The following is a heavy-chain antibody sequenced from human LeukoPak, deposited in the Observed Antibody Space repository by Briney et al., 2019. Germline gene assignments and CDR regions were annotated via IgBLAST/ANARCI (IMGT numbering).Heavy chain of an antibody. CDR1: GFTFSSYF. Sequence: PGGSLRLSCAASGFTFSSYFLTWVRQAPGKGLEWVANIKQDGSEKQYVDSVKGRFTISRDNAKNSLSLQMNSLRAEDTAVYYCARVRIAGHYDILVRIDAFDIWGQGTMVTVSS. J-gene: IGHJ3*02. D-gene: IGHD3-9*01. V-gene: IGHV3-7*01. CDR3: ARVRIAGHYDILVRIDAFDI. CDR2: IKQDGSEK.